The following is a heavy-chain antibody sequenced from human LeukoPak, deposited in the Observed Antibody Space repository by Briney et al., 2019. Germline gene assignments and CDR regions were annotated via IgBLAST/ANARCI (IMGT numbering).Heavy chain of an antibody. CDR1: GFTVSSNY. V-gene: IGHV3-53*01. D-gene: IGHD5-12*01. J-gene: IGHJ2*01. CDR2: IYSGGST. Sequence: GGSLRLSCAASGFTVSSNYMSWVRQAPGKGLEWVSVIYSGGSTYYADSVKGRFTISRHNSKNTLYLQMNSLRAEDTAVYYCARSAPYSGYSISWYFDLWGRGTLVTVSS. CDR3: ARSAPYSGYSISWYFDL.